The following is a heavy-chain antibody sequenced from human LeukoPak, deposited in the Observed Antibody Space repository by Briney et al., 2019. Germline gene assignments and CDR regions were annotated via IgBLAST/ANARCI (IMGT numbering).Heavy chain of an antibody. Sequence: SGGSTYHADSVKGRFTNSRDNSKNTLYLQMNSLRAEDTAVYYCAKGTLGYCSGGRCYPFDYWGQGTLVTVSS. V-gene: IGHV3-23*01. CDR3: AKGTLGYCSGGRCYPFDY. J-gene: IGHJ4*02. CDR2: SGGST. D-gene: IGHD2-15*01.